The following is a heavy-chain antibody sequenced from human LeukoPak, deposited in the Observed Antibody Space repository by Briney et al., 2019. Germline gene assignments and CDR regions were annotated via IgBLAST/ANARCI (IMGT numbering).Heavy chain of an antibody. CDR2: ISTSSRYI. D-gene: IGHD3-22*01. CDR1: GFSFSSYA. J-gene: IGHJ4*02. V-gene: IGHV3-21*01. CDR3: ARDYSPPHYFDSSGYFDY. Sequence: PGGSLRLSCAASGFSFSSYAMNWVRQAPGKGLEWVSSISTSSRYIYYADSVKGRFTISRDNAKNSLYLQMNSLRAEDTAVYYCARDYSPPHYFDSSGYFDYWGQGTLVTVSS.